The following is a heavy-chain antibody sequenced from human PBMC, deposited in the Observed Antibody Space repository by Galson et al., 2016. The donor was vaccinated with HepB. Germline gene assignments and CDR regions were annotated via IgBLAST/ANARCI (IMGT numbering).Heavy chain of an antibody. CDR1: GYTFTDYY. Sequence: SVKVSCKASGYTFTDYYIHWVRQAPGQGSEWMGWINPNGGGTSYAQKFQGRVSMTRDTSISTAYMELSRLRSDDTAVYYCARIPYSSAGEDYWGQGTLVTVSS. CDR2: INPNGGGT. J-gene: IGHJ4*02. D-gene: IGHD6-19*01. V-gene: IGHV1-2*02. CDR3: ARIPYSSAGEDY.